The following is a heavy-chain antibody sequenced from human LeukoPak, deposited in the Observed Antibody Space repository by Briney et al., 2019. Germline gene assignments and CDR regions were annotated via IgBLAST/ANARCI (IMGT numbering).Heavy chain of an antibody. Sequence: SETLSLTCAVYGGSFSGYYWSWIRQPPGKGLVWIGEINHSGSTNYNPSLKSRVTISVDTSKNQFSLKLSSVTAADMAVYYCASSRGEVVVPAALDYWGQGTLVTVSS. J-gene: IGHJ4*02. V-gene: IGHV4-34*01. CDR2: INHSGST. CDR3: ASSRGEVVVPAALDY. D-gene: IGHD2-2*01. CDR1: GGSFSGYY.